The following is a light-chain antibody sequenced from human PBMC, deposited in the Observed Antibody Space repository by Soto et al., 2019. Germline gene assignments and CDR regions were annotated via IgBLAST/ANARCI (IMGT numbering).Light chain of an antibody. CDR3: QQYGSTPRT. V-gene: IGKV3-20*01. CDR2: GAS. Sequence: EIVLTQSPGTLSLSPGERATLSCRASQRVSSSHLAWYQQKPGQAPRLLIYGASSRPTGLPDRFSGSGSGTDFTLTISRLEPEDFAVYYCQQYGSTPRTFGQGTKVEIK. J-gene: IGKJ1*01. CDR1: QRVSSSH.